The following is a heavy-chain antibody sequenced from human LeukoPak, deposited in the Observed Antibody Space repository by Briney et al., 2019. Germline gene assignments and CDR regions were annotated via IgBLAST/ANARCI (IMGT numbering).Heavy chain of an antibody. Sequence: PGGSLRLSCAASGFTFSSYDMHWVRQTPGKRLEWVAGIPPAGDAHYPDSVKGRFTVSRENAKNSLYLQMNSLRAEDTAVYYCARGDSSSDGTFDYWGQGTLVTVSS. V-gene: IGHV3-13*01. CDR2: IPPAGDA. J-gene: IGHJ4*02. D-gene: IGHD6-6*01. CDR1: GFTFSSYD. CDR3: ARGDSSSDGTFDY.